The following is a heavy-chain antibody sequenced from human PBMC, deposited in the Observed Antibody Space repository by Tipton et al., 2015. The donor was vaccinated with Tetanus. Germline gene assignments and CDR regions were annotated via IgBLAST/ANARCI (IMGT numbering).Heavy chain of an antibody. CDR2: VYYDGSA. J-gene: IGHJ5*02. CDR1: GDSISSSEYY. V-gene: IGHV4-39*01. Sequence: TLSLTCTVSGDSISSSEYYWGWIRQPPGEGLEWIASVYYDGSAYTNPSLKSRIAISIDTSGSQFSLKVHSVTAADTAFYYCTRHVVEAVPRWFDPWGQETLVTVSS. CDR3: TRHVVEAVPRWFDP. D-gene: IGHD2-2*01.